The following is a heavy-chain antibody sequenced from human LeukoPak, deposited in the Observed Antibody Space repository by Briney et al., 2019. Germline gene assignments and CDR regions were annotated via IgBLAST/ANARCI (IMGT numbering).Heavy chain of an antibody. CDR2: IKQDGSEK. Sequence: PGGSLRLSCAASGFTFSSYWMSWVRQAPGQGLEWVANIKQDGSEKYYVDSVKGRFTISRDNAKNSLYLQMNSLRAEDTAVYYCASQNSSGWWIRAFDIWGQGTMVTVSS. V-gene: IGHV3-7*01. CDR1: GFTFSSYW. D-gene: IGHD6-19*01. J-gene: IGHJ3*02. CDR3: ASQNSSGWWIRAFDI.